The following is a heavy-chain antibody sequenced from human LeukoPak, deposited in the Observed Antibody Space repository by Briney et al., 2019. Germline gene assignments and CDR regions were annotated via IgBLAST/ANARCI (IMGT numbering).Heavy chain of an antibody. D-gene: IGHD6-13*01. Sequence: SETLSLTCTVSGGSISSYYWSWIRQPPGKGLEWIGYIYYSGSTNYNPSLKSRVTISVDTSKDQFSLKLSSVTAADTAVYYCARRVAAAGRAYYGMDVWGQGTTVTVSS. CDR1: GGSISSYY. J-gene: IGHJ6*02. V-gene: IGHV4-59*08. CDR3: ARRVAAAGRAYYGMDV. CDR2: IYYSGST.